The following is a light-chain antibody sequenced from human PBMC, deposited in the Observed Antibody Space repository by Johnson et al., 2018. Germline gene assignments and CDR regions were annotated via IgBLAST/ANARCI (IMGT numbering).Light chain of an antibody. CDR2: ENN. J-gene: IGLJ1*01. Sequence: QSVLTQPPSVSSAPGQKVTISCSGSSSNIGNNYVSWYQQLPGTAPKLLIYENNKRPSGIPDRFSGSKSGPSATLGITGLQTGDEADYYCGTWDSSLSAGNVFGTGTKVPVL. CDR3: GTWDSSLSAGNV. V-gene: IGLV1-51*02. CDR1: SSNIGNNY.